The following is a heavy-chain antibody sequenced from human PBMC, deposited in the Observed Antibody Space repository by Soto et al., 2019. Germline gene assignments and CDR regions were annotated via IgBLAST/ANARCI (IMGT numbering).Heavy chain of an antibody. CDR2: ISGSGGST. D-gene: IGHD6-25*01. CDR1: GLPFRSYA. Sequence: EVQLLESGGGLVQPGGSLRLSCAASGLPFRSYAMSWVRQAPGKGLEWVSAISGSGGSTYYADSVKGRFTISRDNSKNTLYLQMNSLRAEDTAVYYCAKDPATPHWFDPWGQGTLVTVSS. V-gene: IGHV3-23*01. CDR3: AKDPATPHWFDP. J-gene: IGHJ5*02.